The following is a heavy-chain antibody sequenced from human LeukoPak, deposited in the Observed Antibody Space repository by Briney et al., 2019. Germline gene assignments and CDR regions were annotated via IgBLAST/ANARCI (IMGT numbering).Heavy chain of an antibody. CDR3: ARGPPGIGIVPAAILAF. CDR2: MNPNSGNT. Sequence: GASVKVSCKASGYTFTSYDINWVRQATGQGLEWMGWMNPNSGNTGYAQKFQGRVTMTRNTSISTAYMELSSLRSEDTAVYYCARGPPGIGIVPAAILAFWGQGTLVSVSS. V-gene: IGHV1-8*01. D-gene: IGHD2-2*01. CDR1: GYTFTSYD. J-gene: IGHJ4*02.